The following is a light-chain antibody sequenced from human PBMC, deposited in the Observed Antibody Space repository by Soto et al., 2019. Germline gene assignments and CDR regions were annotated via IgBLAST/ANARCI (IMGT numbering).Light chain of an antibody. Sequence: QLVLTQAASVSGSPGQSITISCTGTSSDIGAYHYVSWYQQRPGKAPKLMIYAVNNRPSGISNHFSGSKSGNTASLTISGLQAEDEAVYYCFSYTTSDTVLFGGGTKVTVL. CDR2: AVN. V-gene: IGLV2-14*01. J-gene: IGLJ2*01. CDR1: SSDIGAYHY. CDR3: FSYTTSDTVL.